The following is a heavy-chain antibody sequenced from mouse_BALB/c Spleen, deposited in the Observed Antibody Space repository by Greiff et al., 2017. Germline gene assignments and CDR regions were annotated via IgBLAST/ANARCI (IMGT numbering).Heavy chain of an antibody. D-gene: IGHD2-1*01. CDR3: ARGGYGNFAD. J-gene: IGHJ3*01. CDR2: IYPGSGNT. V-gene: IGHV1-77*01. CDR1: GYTFTDYY. Sequence: VKLVESGAELARPGASVKLSCKASGYTFTDYYINWVKQRTGQGLEWIGEIYPGSGNTYYNEKFKGKATLTADKSSSTAYMQLSSLTSEDSAVYFCARGGYGNFADWGQGTLVTVSA.